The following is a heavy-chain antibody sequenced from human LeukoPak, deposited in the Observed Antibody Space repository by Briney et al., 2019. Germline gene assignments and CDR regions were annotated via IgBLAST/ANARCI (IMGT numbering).Heavy chain of an antibody. Sequence: GASLKISCKGFGYSFTSYWIGWVRQMPGKGLEWMGIIYPGDSDTRYSPSFQGQVTISADKSISTAYLQWSSLKASDTAMYYCAGPEGSGIYYFDYWGQGTLVTVSS. CDR2: IYPGDSDT. J-gene: IGHJ4*02. CDR1: GYSFTSYW. D-gene: IGHD3-10*01. V-gene: IGHV5-51*01. CDR3: AGPEGSGIYYFDY.